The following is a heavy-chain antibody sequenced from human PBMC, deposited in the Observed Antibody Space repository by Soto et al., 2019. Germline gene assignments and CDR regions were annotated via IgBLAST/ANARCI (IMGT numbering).Heavy chain of an antibody. CDR3: GRSGWYIALGY. V-gene: IGHV4-39*01. CDR1: GGSITTSDFS. J-gene: IGHJ4*02. D-gene: IGHD6-19*01. CDR2: ILYSGST. Sequence: SETLSLTCTVSGGSITTSDFSWGWVLQPPGKGLEWIGSILYSGSTSYNPSLKTRVTISVDTSTNQFFLNLSSVTAPDTAVYYCGRSGWYIALGYCGQGTLVTVSS.